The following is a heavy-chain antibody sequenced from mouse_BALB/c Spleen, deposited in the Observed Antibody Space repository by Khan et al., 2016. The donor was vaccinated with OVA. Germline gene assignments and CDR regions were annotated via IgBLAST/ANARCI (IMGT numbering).Heavy chain of an antibody. D-gene: IGHD2-4*01. Sequence: VQLQQPGPELMKPGASVKISCKASGYSFSTYYIHWVTRSHGKTLEWIGYIDPFNGGSTYNQKFQGKATLTVDKSSSTAYMHLTSLTSEDSAVYYCARHGITSWFAYWGQGTLVTVSA. CDR3: ARHGITSWFAY. V-gene: IGHV1S135*01. CDR1: GYSFSTYY. J-gene: IGHJ3*01. CDR2: IDPFNGGS.